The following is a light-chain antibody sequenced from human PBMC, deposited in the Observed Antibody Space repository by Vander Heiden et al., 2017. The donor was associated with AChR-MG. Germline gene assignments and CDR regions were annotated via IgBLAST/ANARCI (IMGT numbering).Light chain of an antibody. V-gene: IGLV1-44*01. CDR2: NND. J-gene: IGLJ3*02. CDR3: AAWDDSMNGLV. Sequence: QSVLTQPPSASGTPGQRVAISCSGGSSNIGINAVNWYQQLPGKAHKVVIYNNDQRPSGVPDRVSGAKSGTSASLAISGLQSEDEADYHCAAWDDSMNGLVFGGGTKLTVL. CDR1: SSNIGINA.